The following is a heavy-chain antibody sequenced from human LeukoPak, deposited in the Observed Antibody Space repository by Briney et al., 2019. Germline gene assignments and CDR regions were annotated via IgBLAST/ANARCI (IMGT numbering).Heavy chain of an antibody. D-gene: IGHD6-13*01. Sequence: GRSLRLSCAASGFTFSSYGMHWVRQAPGKGLEWVAVIWYDGSNKYYADSVKGRFTISRDNSKNTLYLQMNSLRAEDTAVYYCARGLRYGTVPYFDYWGRGTLVTVSS. CDR2: IWYDGSNK. CDR1: GFTFSSYG. J-gene: IGHJ4*02. CDR3: ARGLRYGTVPYFDY. V-gene: IGHV3-33*01.